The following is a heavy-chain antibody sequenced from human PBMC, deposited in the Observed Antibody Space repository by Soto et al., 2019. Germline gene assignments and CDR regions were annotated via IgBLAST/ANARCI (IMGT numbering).Heavy chain of an antibody. CDR2: ISSSGHMT. Sequence: EVQLVESGGGLVRPGGSLSLSCAASGFGFTFSNYYMNWIRQSPGKGLEWVASISSSGHMTFYAPSVNGRFTISRDNWMNSLYLQMNSLTVEDTGVYFCAGTYSAADSWGPGTLVTVSS. D-gene: IGHD1-26*01. CDR1: GFGFTFSNYY. CDR3: AGTYSAADS. J-gene: IGHJ5*01. V-gene: IGHV3-21*01.